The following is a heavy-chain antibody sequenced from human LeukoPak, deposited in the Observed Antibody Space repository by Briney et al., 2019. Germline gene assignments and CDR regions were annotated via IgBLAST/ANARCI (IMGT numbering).Heavy chain of an antibody. CDR2: INNGNGKT. CDR1: GYTFTSYA. CDR3: VAAGPDYYFSYGMDV. D-gene: IGHD6-13*01. Sequence: ASVKVSCKASGYTFTSYAMHWVRQAPGQRLEWMGWINNGNGKTKYSQKFQARVTITRDTSASTAYMELSSLTSEDTAVYYCVAAGPDYYFSYGMDVWGQGTTVSVSS. V-gene: IGHV1-3*04. J-gene: IGHJ6*02.